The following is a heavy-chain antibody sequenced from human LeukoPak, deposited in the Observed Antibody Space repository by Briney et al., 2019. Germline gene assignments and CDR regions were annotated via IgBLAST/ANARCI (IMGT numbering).Heavy chain of an antibody. CDR3: ARDLGYYGSGSYFDY. V-gene: IGHV3-66*01. CDR2: IYSGGST. J-gene: IGHJ4*02. D-gene: IGHD3-10*01. CDR1: GFTVSSNY. Sequence: GGSLRLSCAASGFTVSSNYMSWVRQAPGKGLEWVSVIYSGGSTYYADSEKGRFTISRDNSKNALYLQMNSLRAEDTAVYYCARDLGYYGSGSYFDYWGQGTLVTVSS.